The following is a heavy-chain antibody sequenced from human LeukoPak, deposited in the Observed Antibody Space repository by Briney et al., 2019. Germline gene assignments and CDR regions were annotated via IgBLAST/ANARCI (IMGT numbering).Heavy chain of an antibody. CDR3: ARIADYYDSSGYYSPWFDP. CDR1: GYSFTSYW. J-gene: IGHJ5*02. Sequence: GESLKISCKGSGYSFTSYWIGWVRQMPGKGLEWMGIIYPGDSDTRYSPSFQGQVTISADKSISTAYLQWSSLKASDTAMYYCARIADYYDSSGYYSPWFDPWGQGTLVTVSS. V-gene: IGHV5-51*01. D-gene: IGHD3-22*01. CDR2: IYPGDSDT.